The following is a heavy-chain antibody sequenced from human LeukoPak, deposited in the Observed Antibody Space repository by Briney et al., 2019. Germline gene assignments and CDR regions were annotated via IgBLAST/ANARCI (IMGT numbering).Heavy chain of an antibody. CDR3: ARPGYTAGYDL. CDR1: GFTFTTYS. D-gene: IGHD3-9*01. CDR2: ISGNTRYI. V-gene: IGHV3-21*01. J-gene: IGHJ3*01. Sequence: PGGSLRLSCAASGFTFTTYSMTWVRQAPGKGPEWVSSISGNTRYIYYADSVRGRFTISRDNAKNLLYLQMNSLRAEDTAVYYCARPGYTAGYDLWGQGTLVTVSS.